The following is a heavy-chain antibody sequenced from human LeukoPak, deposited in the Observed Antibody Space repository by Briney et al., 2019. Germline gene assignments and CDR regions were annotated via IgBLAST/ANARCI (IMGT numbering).Heavy chain of an antibody. Sequence: PSETLSLTCAVYGGSFSGYYWSWIRQPPGKGLEWIGEINHSGSTNYNPSLKSRVTISVDTSKNQFSLKLSSVTAADTAVYYCAREGDSSDAFDIWGQGTMVTVSS. D-gene: IGHD3-22*01. CDR3: AREGDSSDAFDI. V-gene: IGHV4-34*01. CDR2: INHSGST. J-gene: IGHJ3*02. CDR1: GGSFSGYY.